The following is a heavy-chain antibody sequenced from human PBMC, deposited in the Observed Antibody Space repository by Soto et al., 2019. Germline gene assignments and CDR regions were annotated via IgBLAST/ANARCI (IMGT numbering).Heavy chain of an antibody. CDR2: INHSASS. D-gene: IGHD3-22*01. V-gene: IGHV4-34*01. CDR1: GGSFTDYY. CDR3: ARGEYDSSGLYSWAPLGFDV. J-gene: IGHJ6*02. Sequence: QVQLRQWGAGLLKPSETLVLTCAVSGGSFTDYYWGWIRQSPGKGLEWIGEINHSASSTYNPSLASRVTILGDSSNNQFSLRLTSVTAADTAMYYCARGEYDSSGLYSWAPLGFDVWGQGTTVTVSS.